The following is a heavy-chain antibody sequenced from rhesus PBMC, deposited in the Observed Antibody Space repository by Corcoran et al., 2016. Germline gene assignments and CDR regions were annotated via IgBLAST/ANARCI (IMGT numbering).Heavy chain of an antibody. CDR2: ISGSGGST. D-gene: IGHD6-25*01. V-gene: IGHV4-173*01. Sequence: QVQLQESGPGLVKPSETLSLTCAVSGGSISSNSWSWIRQPPGKGLEWIGRISGSGGSTDYNPSLKSRVTISTEPSKNQFSLKLGSGTAADTAVYYCARERGGSGSWKGLFDYWGQGVLVTVAS. CDR3: ARERGGSGSWKGLFDY. J-gene: IGHJ4*01. CDR1: GGSISSNS.